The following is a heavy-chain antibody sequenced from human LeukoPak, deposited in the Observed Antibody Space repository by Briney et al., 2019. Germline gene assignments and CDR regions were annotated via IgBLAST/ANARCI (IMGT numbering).Heavy chain of an antibody. CDR2: IRYDGSNK. D-gene: IGHD1-1*01. CDR1: GFTFSSYG. V-gene: IGHV3-30*02. Sequence: PGGSLRLSCAASGFTFSSYGMHWVRQAPGKGLEWVAFIRYDGSNKYYADSVKGRFTISRDNSKNTLYLQMNSLRAEDTAVYYCARRGWNGPYNWFDPWGQGTLVTVSS. CDR3: ARRGWNGPYNWFDP. J-gene: IGHJ5*02.